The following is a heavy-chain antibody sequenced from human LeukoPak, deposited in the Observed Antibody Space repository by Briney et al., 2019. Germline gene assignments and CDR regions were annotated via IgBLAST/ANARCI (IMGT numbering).Heavy chain of an antibody. J-gene: IGHJ3*02. CDR3: AKDRVAVAGTGRAFDI. CDR2: ISSSSSYI. CDR1: GFTFSSYS. D-gene: IGHD6-19*01. Sequence: GGSLTLSCAASGFTFSSYSMNWVRQAPGNGLEWVSSISSSSSYICYAVSVKGRFTISRDNAKNSLYLQMNSLRAEDTAVYYCAKDRVAVAGTGRAFDIWGQGTMVTVSS. V-gene: IGHV3-21*01.